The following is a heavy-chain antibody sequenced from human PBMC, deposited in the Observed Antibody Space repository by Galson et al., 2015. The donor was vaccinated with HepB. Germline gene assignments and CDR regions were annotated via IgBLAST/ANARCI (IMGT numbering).Heavy chain of an antibody. CDR1: GYTFTSYG. J-gene: IGHJ4*02. D-gene: IGHD3-22*01. V-gene: IGHV1-18*04. CDR3: ARSPHYYDSSGYVAGY. CDR2: ISAYNGNT. Sequence: SVKVSCKASGYTFTSYGISWVRQAPGQGLEWMGWISAYNGNTNYAQKLQGRVTMTTDTSTSTAYMELRSLRSDDTAVYYCARSPHYYDSSGYVAGYWGQGTLVTVSS.